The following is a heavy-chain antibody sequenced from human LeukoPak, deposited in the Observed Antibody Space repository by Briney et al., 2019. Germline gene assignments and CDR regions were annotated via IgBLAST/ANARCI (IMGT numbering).Heavy chain of an antibody. D-gene: IGHD5-18*01. CDR2: IWYDGSKT. CDR3: ATMTMVTAFDI. J-gene: IGHJ3*02. V-gene: IGHV3-33*01. Sequence: GGSLRLSCAAFGITLRSYGMHWVRQAPGKGLEGVALIWYDGSKTYYTDSVKGRFTISRDNSKNTLFLQVNSLRAEDPAVYYCATMTMVTAFDIWGQGTVVTVSS. CDR1: GITLRSYG.